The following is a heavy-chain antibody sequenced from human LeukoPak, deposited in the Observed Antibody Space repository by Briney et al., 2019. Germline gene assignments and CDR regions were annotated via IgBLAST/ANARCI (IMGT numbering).Heavy chain of an antibody. J-gene: IGHJ4*02. CDR3: AREGSYSSGCYREDYIDY. V-gene: IGHV3-21*01. D-gene: IGHD6-19*01. CDR2: ISSSSSYI. Sequence: PGGSLRLSCVASGFTFLSYSMNWVRQAPGKGLEWVSSISSSSSYIYYADSVKGRFTISRDNSKNSLYLQMNSLRAEDTAVYYCAREGSYSSGCYREDYIDYWGQGTLVTVSS. CDR1: GFTFLSYS.